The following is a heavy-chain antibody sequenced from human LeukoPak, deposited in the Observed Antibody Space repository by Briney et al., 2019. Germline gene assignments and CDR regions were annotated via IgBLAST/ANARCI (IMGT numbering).Heavy chain of an antibody. D-gene: IGHD2-21*02. CDR1: GYTFTGYY. V-gene: IGHV1-2*02. CDR3: ARDGAYCGGNCYFNWFDP. J-gene: IGHJ5*02. Sequence: GASVKVSCKASGYTFTGYYMHWVRQAPGQGLEWMGWINPNSGGTNYAQKFQGRVTMTRDTSISTAYMELSRLRSDDTAVYYFARDGAYCGGNCYFNWFDPWGQGTLVTVSS. CDR2: INPNSGGT.